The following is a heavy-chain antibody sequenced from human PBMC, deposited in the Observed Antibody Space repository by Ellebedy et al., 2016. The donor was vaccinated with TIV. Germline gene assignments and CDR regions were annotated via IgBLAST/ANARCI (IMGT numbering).Heavy chain of an antibody. J-gene: IGHJ4*02. CDR1: GLTFSSYA. CDR2: ISGSGGST. CDR3: ARDCIVVVPAAMGGPDY. Sequence: GGSLRLXCTASGLTFSSYAMTWVRQAPGKGLEWVSIISGSGGSTYHADSVKGRFTISRDNSKNTLYLQMNSLRAEDTAVYYCARDCIVVVPAAMGGPDYWGQGTLVTVSS. V-gene: IGHV3-23*01. D-gene: IGHD2-2*01.